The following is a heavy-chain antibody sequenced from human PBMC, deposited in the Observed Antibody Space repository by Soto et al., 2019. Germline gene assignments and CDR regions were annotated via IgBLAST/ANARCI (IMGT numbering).Heavy chain of an antibody. CDR2: IYYSGST. V-gene: IGHV4-31*03. Sequence: QVQLQESGPGLVKPSQTLSLTCTVSGGSISSGGYYWSWIRQHPGKGLEWIGYIYYSGSTYYNPSLKSRVTISVDTSKNQCSLKLSSVTAADTAVYYCARDGYRRSWYVGWFDPGAREPWSPSPQ. D-gene: IGHD6-13*01. CDR3: ARDGYRRSWYVGWFDP. J-gene: IGHJ5*02. CDR1: GGSISSGGYY.